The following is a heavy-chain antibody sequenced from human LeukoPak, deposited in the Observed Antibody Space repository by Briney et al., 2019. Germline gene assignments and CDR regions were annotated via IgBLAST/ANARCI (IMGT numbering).Heavy chain of an antibody. D-gene: IGHD6-13*01. CDR1: GYTFSDYS. CDR3: ARGSISVAAAGRIDY. Sequence: GGSLRLSCTASGYTFSDYSMIWVRQAPGKGLEWVSSISSTNSFIHSADSVKGRFTISRDNAKNSLYLQMNSLRAEDTAVYYCARGSISVAAAGRIDYWGQGTLVTVSS. J-gene: IGHJ4*02. CDR2: ISSTNSFI. V-gene: IGHV3-21*04.